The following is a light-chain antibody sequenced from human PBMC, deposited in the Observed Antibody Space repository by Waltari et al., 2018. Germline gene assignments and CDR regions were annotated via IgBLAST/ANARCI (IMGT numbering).Light chain of an antibody. J-gene: IGLJ3*02. CDR1: SSDIGTYNL. CDR3: CSYVTTTCVV. CDR2: EVI. V-gene: IGLV2-23*02. Sequence: QSALTQPASVSGSPGQSITISCTGSSSDIGTYNLVSWYQQRPGKAPKLMIYEVIKRPSGVSDRFSGSKSANTASLTISGLQTEDEGVYFCCSYVTTTCVVFGGGTTLTVL.